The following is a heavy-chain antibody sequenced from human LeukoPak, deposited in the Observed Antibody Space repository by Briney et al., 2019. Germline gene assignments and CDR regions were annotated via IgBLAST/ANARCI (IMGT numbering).Heavy chain of an antibody. D-gene: IGHD2-8*01. CDR1: GGSFSGYI. J-gene: IGHJ2*01. CDR2: ISHNGKN. V-gene: IGHV4-34*01. Sequence: SETLSLTCAVYGGSFSGYIWGWIRQAPGKGLEWIGEISHNGKNTHSPSLKSRVTTSLDMAKNQFSLQLNSVTAADTAVYYCARLAKCTSTCRGKYWYFDVWGRGTLVTVSS. CDR3: ARLAKCTSTCRGKYWYFDV.